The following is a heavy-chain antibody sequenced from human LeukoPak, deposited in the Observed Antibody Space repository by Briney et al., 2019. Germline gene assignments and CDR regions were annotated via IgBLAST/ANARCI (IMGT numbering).Heavy chain of an antibody. CDR1: GGSISSSSYY. D-gene: IGHD3-22*01. CDR3: ARADSSGYYSKKYYFDY. V-gene: IGHV4-61*01. CDR2: IYYSGST. Sequence: SETLSLTCTVSGGSISSSSYYWSWIRQPPGKGLGWIGYIYYSGSTNYNPSLKSRVTISVDTSKNQFSLKLSSVTAADTAVYYCARADSSGYYSKKYYFDYWGQGTLVTVSS. J-gene: IGHJ4*02.